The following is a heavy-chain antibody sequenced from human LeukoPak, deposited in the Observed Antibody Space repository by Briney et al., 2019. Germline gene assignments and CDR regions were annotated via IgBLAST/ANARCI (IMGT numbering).Heavy chain of an antibody. CDR1: GYTFTSYG. J-gene: IGHJ4*02. CDR3: ARERDIVVVVAAHPLLDY. Sequence: ASVKVSCKASGYTFTSYGISWVRQAPGQGLEWMGWISAYNGNTNYAQKLQGRVTMTTDTSTSTAYMELRSLRSDDTAVYYCARERDIVVVVAAHPLLDYWGQGTLVTVSS. CDR2: ISAYNGNT. D-gene: IGHD2-15*01. V-gene: IGHV1-18*01.